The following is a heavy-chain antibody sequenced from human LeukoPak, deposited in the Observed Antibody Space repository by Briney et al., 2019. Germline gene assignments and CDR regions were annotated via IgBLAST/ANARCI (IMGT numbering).Heavy chain of an antibody. V-gene: IGHV3-7*01. Sequence: GGSLRLSCAASGFTVSSNYMSWVRQAPGKGLEWVANIKQDGSEKYYVDSVKGRFTISRDNAKNSLFLQMNSLRAEDTAVYYCARGTAAIVYWGQGTLVTVS. CDR2: IKQDGSEK. D-gene: IGHD5-18*01. CDR1: GFTVSSNY. J-gene: IGHJ4*02. CDR3: ARGTAAIVY.